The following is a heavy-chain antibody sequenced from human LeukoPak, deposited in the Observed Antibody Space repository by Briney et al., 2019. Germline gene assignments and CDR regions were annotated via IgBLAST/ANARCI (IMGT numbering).Heavy chain of an antibody. CDR3: GKTTVGYSSGQKPAWPVDY. D-gene: IGHD5-18*01. J-gene: IGHJ4*02. CDR1: GFTFGSHA. CDR2: IFGSGGSP. V-gene: IGHV3-23*01. Sequence: GGSLRLSCEVSGFTFGSHAMYSVRQAPGKGLEWVAGIFGSGGSPHYADPVKGRFTISRDHSRNTVYLQINSLRAEDTAVYYCGKTTVGYSSGQKPAWPVDYWGQGTLVTVSS.